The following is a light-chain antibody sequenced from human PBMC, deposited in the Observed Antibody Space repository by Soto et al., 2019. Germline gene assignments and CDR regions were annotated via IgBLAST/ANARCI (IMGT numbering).Light chain of an antibody. Sequence: QSVLTQPPSVSGAPGQSVPIFCTGSSSNIGAGYDVHWYQQLPGTAPKLLIYGNSNRPSGVPDRFSGSKSGTSASLAITGLQAEDEADYYCQSYDSSLSGYVFGTGTKVTVL. CDR2: GNS. CDR1: SSNIGAGYD. J-gene: IGLJ1*01. CDR3: QSYDSSLSGYV. V-gene: IGLV1-40*01.